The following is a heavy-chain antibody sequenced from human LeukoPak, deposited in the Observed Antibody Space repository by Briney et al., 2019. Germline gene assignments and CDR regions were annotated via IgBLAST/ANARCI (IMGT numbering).Heavy chain of an antibody. Sequence: SETLSLTCTVSGGSISNYYWTWIRQPPGKGLEWIGYIYYSGSTNYNSSLKSRVTISVDTSKNQFSLKLSSVTAADTAVYYCAREKSMVRGEAMYFDYWGQGTLVTVSS. CDR1: GGSISNYY. V-gene: IGHV4-59*01. J-gene: IGHJ4*02. CDR2: IYYSGST. CDR3: AREKSMVRGEAMYFDY. D-gene: IGHD3-10*01.